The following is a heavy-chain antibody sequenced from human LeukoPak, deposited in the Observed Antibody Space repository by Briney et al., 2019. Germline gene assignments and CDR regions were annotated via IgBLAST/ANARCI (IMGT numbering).Heavy chain of an antibody. CDR1: GYTFTGYY. CDR3: ARSDTYYYYMDV. J-gene: IGHJ6*03. Sequence: SSVKVSCKASGYTFTGYYMHWVRQAPGQGLEWMGWINPNSCGTNYAQKFQGRVTVTRDTSISTAYMELSRLRSDDMAVYYCARSDTYYYYMDVWGKGTTVTVSS. CDR2: INPNSCGT. V-gene: IGHV1-2*02.